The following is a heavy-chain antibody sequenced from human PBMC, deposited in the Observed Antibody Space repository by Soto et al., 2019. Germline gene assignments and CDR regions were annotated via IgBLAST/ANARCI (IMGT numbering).Heavy chain of an antibody. D-gene: IGHD2-2*01. CDR2: ISSSSSYI. CDR1: GFTFSSYS. Sequence: EVQLVESGGGLVKPGGSLRLSCAASGFTFSSYSMNWVRQAPGKGLEWVSSISSSSSYIYYADSVKGRFTISRDNAKNSLYLQMNSLRAEDTAVYYCARRIVVVPAAMTLDLHYYYYYMDVWGKGTTVTVSS. V-gene: IGHV3-21*01. J-gene: IGHJ6*03. CDR3: ARRIVVVPAAMTLDLHYYYYYMDV.